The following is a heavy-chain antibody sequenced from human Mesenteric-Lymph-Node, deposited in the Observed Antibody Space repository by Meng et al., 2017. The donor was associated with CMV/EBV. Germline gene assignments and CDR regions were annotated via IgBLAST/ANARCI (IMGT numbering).Heavy chain of an antibody. CDR2: IYSGGST. CDR1: GFTVSSNY. J-gene: IGHJ4*02. Sequence: GESLKISCAASGFTVSSNYMSWVRQAPGKGLEWVSVIYSGGSTYYADSVKGRFTISRDNSKNTLYLQMNSLRAEDTAVYYCAKSKYQLPSIDYWGQGTLVTVSS. D-gene: IGHD2-2*01. V-gene: IGHV3-53*01. CDR3: AKSKYQLPSIDY.